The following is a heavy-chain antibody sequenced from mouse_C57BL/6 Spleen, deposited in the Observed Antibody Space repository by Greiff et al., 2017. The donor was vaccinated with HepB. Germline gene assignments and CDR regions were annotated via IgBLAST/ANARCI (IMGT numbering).Heavy chain of an antibody. CDR3: APYDYDSDWFAY. J-gene: IGHJ3*01. V-gene: IGHV14-2*01. CDR2: IDPEDGET. CDR1: GFNIKDYY. D-gene: IGHD2-4*01. Sequence: VHVKQSGAELVKPGASVKLSCTASGFNIKDYYMHWVKQRTEQGLEWIGRIDPEDGETKYAPKFQGKATITADTSSNTAYLQLSSLTSEDTAVYYCAPYDYDSDWFAYWGQGTLVTVSA.